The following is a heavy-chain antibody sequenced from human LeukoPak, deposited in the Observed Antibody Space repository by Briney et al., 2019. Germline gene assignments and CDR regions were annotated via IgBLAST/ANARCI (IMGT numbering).Heavy chain of an antibody. CDR1: GFTFNDYY. V-gene: IGHV3-11*01. J-gene: IGHJ5*02. Sequence: GGSLRLSCAASGFTFNDYYMSWIRQAPGKGLEWLSYINIGGTNTHYADSVKGRFTISGDNAKKSLCLEMNNLRAEDTAVYYCATDGAGFDTWGQGVLVTVSS. CDR2: INIGGTNT. CDR3: ATDGAGFDT.